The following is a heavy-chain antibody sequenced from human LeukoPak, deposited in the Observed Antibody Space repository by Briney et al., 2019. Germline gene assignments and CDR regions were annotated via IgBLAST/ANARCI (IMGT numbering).Heavy chain of an antibody. CDR2: VYFTGTT. D-gene: IGHD3-22*01. Sequence: MPSETLSLTCIVYGESISRGSHYWIRNRQPQGQEREWIGTVYFTGTTYYNPSLESRIIMYVNKSQNHFYLNLTSFTATATALYFCASLVLDSPIWFFNLWVRGTRVTVCS. CDR1: GESISRGSHY. V-gene: IGHV4-39*02. J-gene: IGHJ2*01. CDR3: ASLVLDSPIWFFNL.